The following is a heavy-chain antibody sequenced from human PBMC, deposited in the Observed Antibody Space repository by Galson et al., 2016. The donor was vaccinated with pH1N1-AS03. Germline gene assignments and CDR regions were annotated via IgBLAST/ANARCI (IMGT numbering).Heavy chain of an antibody. CDR1: GAPITSGSHY. D-gene: IGHD3-22*01. Sequence: SETLSLTCSVSGAPITSGSHYWTWIRQLPGKGLEWIGYIYYSGTTKFNPSLATRVTMSVDRSKSQFSLNLMSMTAADTAVYYCARDGQLWPHYYPLDVWGQGTTVTVSS. CDR2: IYYSGTT. V-gene: IGHV4-61*01. CDR3: ARDGQLWPHYYPLDV. J-gene: IGHJ6*02.